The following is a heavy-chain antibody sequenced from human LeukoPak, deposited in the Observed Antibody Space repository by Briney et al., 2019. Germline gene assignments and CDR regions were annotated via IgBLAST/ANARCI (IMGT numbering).Heavy chain of an antibody. V-gene: IGHV4-59*01. Sequence: KSSETLSLTCTVSGGSISSYYWSWIRQPPGKGLEWIGYIYYSGSTNYNPSLKSRVTISVDTSKNQFSLKLSSVTAADTAVYYCARDSGYYDLDYWGQGTLVTVSS. D-gene: IGHD3-22*01. CDR1: GGSISSYY. CDR2: IYYSGST. J-gene: IGHJ4*02. CDR3: ARDSGYYDLDY.